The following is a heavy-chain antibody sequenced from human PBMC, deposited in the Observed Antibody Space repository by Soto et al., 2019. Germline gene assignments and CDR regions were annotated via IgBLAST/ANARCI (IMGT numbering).Heavy chain of an antibody. D-gene: IGHD3-9*01. Sequence: SETLSLTCTVSGGSISSYYWSWIRQPAGKGLEWIGRIYTSGSTNYNPTLKSRVTMSVDTSKNQFSLKLSSVTAADTAVYYCARESLATGYSVSCFDPWGQGTLVTVSS. CDR1: GGSISSYY. J-gene: IGHJ5*02. CDR3: ARESLATGYSVSCFDP. V-gene: IGHV4-4*07. CDR2: IYTSGST.